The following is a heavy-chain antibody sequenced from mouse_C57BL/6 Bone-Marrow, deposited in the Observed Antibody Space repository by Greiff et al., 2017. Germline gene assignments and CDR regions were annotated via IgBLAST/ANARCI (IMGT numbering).Heavy chain of an antibody. V-gene: IGHV1-19*01. CDR1: GYTFTDYY. CDR2: INPYNGGT. Sequence: EVQLQQSGPVLVKPGASVKMSCKASGYTFTDYYMNWVKQSHGKSLEWIGVINPYNGGTSYNQKFKGKATLTVDKSSSPAYLELNSLTSEDSAVYYCARFDYDVAWFAYWGQGTLVTVSA. CDR3: ARFDYDVAWFAY. J-gene: IGHJ3*01. D-gene: IGHD2-4*01.